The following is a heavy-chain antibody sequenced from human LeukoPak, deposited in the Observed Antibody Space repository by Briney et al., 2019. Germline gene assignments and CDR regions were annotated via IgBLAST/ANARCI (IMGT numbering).Heavy chain of an antibody. CDR1: GFVFSPYW. CDR2: MKEDGGEK. Sequence: PGGSLRFSCAASGFVFSPYWVTWVRQAPGMRLEWVANMKEDGGEKFYVDSVRGRFTISRDNAKNPVYLQMNSLRVEDTGVYYCARVRTEWYIDLWGRGTLVTVST. V-gene: IGHV3-7*01. CDR3: ARVRTEWYIDL. J-gene: IGHJ2*01. D-gene: IGHD2-8*02.